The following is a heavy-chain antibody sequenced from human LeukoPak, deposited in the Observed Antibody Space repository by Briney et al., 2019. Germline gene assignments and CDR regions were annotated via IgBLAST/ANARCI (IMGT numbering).Heavy chain of an antibody. D-gene: IGHD3-10*01. V-gene: IGHV3-53*01. CDR3: ARGGSWFGEFRWWYMDV. J-gene: IGHJ6*03. CDR1: GFTVSSNY. Sequence: GGSLRLSCAASGFTVSSNYMSWVRQAPGKGLEWVSVIYSGGSTYYVDSVEGRFIISRDNSKNTAYLQMNRLRAEDTAVYYCARGGSWFGEFRWWYMDVWGKGTTVTISS. CDR2: IYSGGST.